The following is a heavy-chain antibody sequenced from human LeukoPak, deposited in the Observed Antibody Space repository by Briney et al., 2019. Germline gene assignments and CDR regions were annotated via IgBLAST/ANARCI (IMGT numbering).Heavy chain of an antibody. Sequence: ASVKVSCKASGGTFSCYAIRWVRPAPGQGLAWMGGIIPIFGTANYAQKFQGRVTITADESTSTAYMELSSLRSEDTAVYYCARGSGSYKFNYYYYYMDVWGKGTTVTVSS. CDR2: IIPIFGTA. J-gene: IGHJ6*03. CDR3: ARGSGSYKFNYYYYYMDV. D-gene: IGHD1-26*01. V-gene: IGHV1-69*01. CDR1: GGTFSCYA.